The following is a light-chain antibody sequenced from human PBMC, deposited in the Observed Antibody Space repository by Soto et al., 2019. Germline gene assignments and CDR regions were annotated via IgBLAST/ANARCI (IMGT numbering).Light chain of an antibody. CDR3: QQYHTSSLP. CDR2: GAS. J-gene: IGKJ1*01. CDR1: QRVSSSY. V-gene: IGKV3-20*01. Sequence: IRLTQSPPTLSLSPGERGTLSYRPSQRVSSSYIAGYLQKRVQAPKRLIYGASIRATGSPDSVSGSGSGTDFTLIISRLEPKDVALYDGQQYHTSSLPFGEGHK.